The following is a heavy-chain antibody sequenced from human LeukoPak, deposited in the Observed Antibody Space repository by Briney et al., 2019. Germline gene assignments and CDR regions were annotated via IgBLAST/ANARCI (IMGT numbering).Heavy chain of an antibody. D-gene: IGHD2-21*02. J-gene: IGHJ4*02. CDR3: ARRAYCGGDCYVDY. CDR1: GYSFSNYW. Sequence: GESLKISCKGSGYSFSNYWIGWVRQMPGKGLEWMGIICPGDSDTRYSPSFEGQVTISADKSISTAYLQWSSLKASDTAMYYCARRAYCGGDCYVDYWGQGTLVTVSS. V-gene: IGHV5-51*01. CDR2: ICPGDSDT.